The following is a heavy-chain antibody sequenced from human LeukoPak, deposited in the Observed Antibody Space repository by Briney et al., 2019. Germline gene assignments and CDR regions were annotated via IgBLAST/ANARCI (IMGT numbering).Heavy chain of an antibody. Sequence: GGSLRLSCAASGYTVSSNYMSWVRQAPGKGLEWGSVIYSGGSIYYADSVKGRITISRDNSKNTLYLQMNSLRAEDTAVYYCARAPGYCTNGVCYHYYYYGMDVWGQGTTVTVSS. V-gene: IGHV3-66*01. CDR3: ARAPGYCTNGVCYHYYYYGMDV. J-gene: IGHJ6*02. D-gene: IGHD2-8*01. CDR2: IYSGGSI. CDR1: GYTVSSNY.